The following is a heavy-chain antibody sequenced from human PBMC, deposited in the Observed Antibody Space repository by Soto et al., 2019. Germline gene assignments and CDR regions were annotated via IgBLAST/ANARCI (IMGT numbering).Heavy chain of an antibody. CDR2: IYYSGST. Sequence: TSETLSLTCTVSGGSISSGGYYWSWIRQHPGKGLEWIGYIYYSGSTYYNPSLKSRVTISVDTSKNQFSLKLSSVTAADTAVYYCARGVGRIAVAGPYDWFYLWGRGTLVTVSS. D-gene: IGHD6-19*01. CDR1: GGSISSGGYY. J-gene: IGHJ5*02. CDR3: ARGVGRIAVAGPYDWFYL. V-gene: IGHV4-31*03.